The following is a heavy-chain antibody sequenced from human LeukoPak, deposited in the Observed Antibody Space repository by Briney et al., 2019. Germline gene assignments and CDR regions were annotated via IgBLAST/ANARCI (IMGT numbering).Heavy chain of an antibody. D-gene: IGHD1-26*01. CDR2: IYSGGST. CDR3: ARGSYYTPQFDY. J-gene: IGHJ4*02. V-gene: IGHV3-66*01. CDR1: GFTVSSNY. Sequence: ETGGSLRLSCAASGFTVSSNYMSWVRQAPGKGLEWVSVIYSGGSTYYADSVKGRFTISRDNSKNTLYLQMNSLRAGDTAVYYCARGSYYTPQFDYWGQGTLVTVSS.